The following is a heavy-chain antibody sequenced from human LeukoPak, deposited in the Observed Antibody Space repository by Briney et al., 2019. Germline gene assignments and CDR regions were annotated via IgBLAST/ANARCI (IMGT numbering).Heavy chain of an antibody. CDR3: AKDLRSSNYYYFDY. D-gene: IGHD6-13*01. J-gene: IGHJ4*02. V-gene: IGHV3-23*01. CDR1: GFTFSSYA. Sequence: GVSLRLSCAASGFTFSSYAMSWVRQAPGKGLEWVSGISGSAGSTYYADSVKGRFTNTRDNSKNTLYLQMNSLRAEDTAVYYCAKDLRSSNYYYFDYWGQGTLVTVSS. CDR2: ISGSAGST.